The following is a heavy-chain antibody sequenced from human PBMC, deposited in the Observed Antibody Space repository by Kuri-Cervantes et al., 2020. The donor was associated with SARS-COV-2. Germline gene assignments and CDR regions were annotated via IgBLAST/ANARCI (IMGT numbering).Heavy chain of an antibody. CDR2: TYTSGST. J-gene: IGHJ6*02. CDR1: GGSISSYY. Sequence: SETLSLTCTVSGGSISSYYWSWIRQPAGKGLEWIGRTYTSGSTNYNPSLKSRVTMSVDTSKNQFSLKLSSVTAADTAVYYCARRPGYCSSTSCQEAYYGMDVWGQGTTVTVSS. CDR3: ARRPGYCSSTSCQEAYYGMDV. D-gene: IGHD2-2*01. V-gene: IGHV4-4*07.